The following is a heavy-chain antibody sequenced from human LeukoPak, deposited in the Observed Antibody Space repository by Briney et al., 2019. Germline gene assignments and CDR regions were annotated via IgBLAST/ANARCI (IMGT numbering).Heavy chain of an antibody. CDR3: ARDCGGGSCYGPYDAFDI. CDR1: GFTFSSYE. Sequence: GSLRLSCAASGFTFSSYEMNWVRQAPGKGLEGVSYISSSGSTIYYADSVKGRFTISRDNAKNSLYLKMNSLRAEDTAVYYCARDCGGGSCYGPYDAFDIWGQGTMVTVSS. CDR2: ISSSGSTI. J-gene: IGHJ3*02. D-gene: IGHD2-15*01. V-gene: IGHV3-48*03.